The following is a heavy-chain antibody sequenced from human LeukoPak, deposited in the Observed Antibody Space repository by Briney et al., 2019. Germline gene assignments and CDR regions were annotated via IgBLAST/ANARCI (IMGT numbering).Heavy chain of an antibody. Sequence: GASVKVSCKASGYTFTSYGISWVRQAPGQGLEWMGWISAYNGNTNYAQKFQGRVTMTRDTSISTAYMELSRLRSDDTAVYYCARAGGSYSSSWYLRYWGQGTLVTVSS. V-gene: IGHV1-18*01. CDR2: ISAYNGNT. CDR1: GYTFTSYG. D-gene: IGHD6-13*01. J-gene: IGHJ4*02. CDR3: ARAGGSYSSSWYLRY.